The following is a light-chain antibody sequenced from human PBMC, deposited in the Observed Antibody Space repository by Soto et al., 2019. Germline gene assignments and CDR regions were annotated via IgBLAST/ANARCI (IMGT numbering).Light chain of an antibody. J-gene: IGLJ1*01. Sequence: QSALTQPASVSGSPGQSITISCTGTSSDVGGYNYVSWYQQHPGNAPKLMIYDVSNRPSGVSDRFSGSKSGNTASLTISGLQAEDEADYYCSSYTSSSTRVFGTGTKVT. CDR2: DVS. CDR3: SSYTSSSTRV. CDR1: SSDVGGYNY. V-gene: IGLV2-14*01.